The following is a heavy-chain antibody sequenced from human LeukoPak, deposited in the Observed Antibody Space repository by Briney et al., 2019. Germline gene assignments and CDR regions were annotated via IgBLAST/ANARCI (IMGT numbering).Heavy chain of an antibody. CDR1: GFTFSSYE. V-gene: IGHV3-48*03. CDR3: ARDKYGAYFDS. CDR2: ISSSGSTK. Sequence: GGSLRLSCAASGFTFSSYEMIWVRQAPGKGLEWVSYISSSGSTKYYADSVKGRFTISRDNAKNSLYLQMNSLRAEDTAVYYCARDKYGAYFDSWGQGTLVTVSS. D-gene: IGHD4-17*01. J-gene: IGHJ4*02.